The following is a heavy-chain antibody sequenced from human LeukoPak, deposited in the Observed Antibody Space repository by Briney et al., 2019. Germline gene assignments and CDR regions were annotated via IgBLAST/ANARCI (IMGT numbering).Heavy chain of an antibody. J-gene: IGHJ4*02. D-gene: IGHD5-18*01. Sequence: SETLSLTCTVSGGSISSGSYYWSWIRQPGGKGLEWIGRIYTSGSTNYNPSLKSRVTISVDTSKNQFSLKLSSVTAADTAVYYCAREWIQVYYFDYWGQGTLVTVSS. CDR1: GGSISSGSYY. V-gene: IGHV4-61*02. CDR3: AREWIQVYYFDY. CDR2: IYTSGST.